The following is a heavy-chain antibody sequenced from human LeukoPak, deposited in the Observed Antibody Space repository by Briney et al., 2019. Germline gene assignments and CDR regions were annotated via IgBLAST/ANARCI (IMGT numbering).Heavy chain of an antibody. D-gene: IGHD4-17*01. CDR1: GFIFSGSI. CDR3: TMVTTEVDY. V-gene: IGHV3-73*01. CDR2: IRSKANSYAT. J-gene: IGHJ4*02. Sequence: PGGSLRLSCAASGFIFSGSIMHWVRQASGKGLEWVGRIRSKANSYATAYAASVKGRFTISRDDSKNTAYLQMNSLKTEDTAVYYCTMVTTEVDYWGQGTLVTVSS.